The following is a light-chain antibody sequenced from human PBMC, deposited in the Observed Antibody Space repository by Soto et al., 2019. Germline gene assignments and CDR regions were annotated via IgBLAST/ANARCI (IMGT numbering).Light chain of an antibody. CDR2: GAS. Sequence: EIVLTQSSGTLSLSPGERATLSCRASQSVSSRYLAWYQQKPGQAPRLLMYGASNRATGIPDRFSGSGSGTDFTLTISRLEPEDFAVYFCQQYSSSPPFTFGQGTNVDIK. CDR1: QSVSSRY. CDR3: QQYSSSPPFT. J-gene: IGKJ2*01. V-gene: IGKV3-20*01.